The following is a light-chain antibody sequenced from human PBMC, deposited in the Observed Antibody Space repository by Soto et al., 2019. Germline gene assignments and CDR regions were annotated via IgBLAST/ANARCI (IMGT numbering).Light chain of an antibody. J-gene: IGLJ1*01. CDR2: VVS. CDR1: SSDVGAYDY. V-gene: IGLV2-14*01. Sequence: QSALTQPASVSGSPGQSITISCTGTSSDVGAYDYVSWYQQHPDKAPKLIIFVVSNRPSGVSNRFSGSKSGNTASLTISGRQAEDEADYHCSLYTSSDTPYVFGTGTKVTVL. CDR3: SLYTSSDTPYV.